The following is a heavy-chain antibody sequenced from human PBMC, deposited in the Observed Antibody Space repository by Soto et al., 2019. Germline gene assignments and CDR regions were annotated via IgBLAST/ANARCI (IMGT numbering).Heavy chain of an antibody. Sequence: ASVKVSCKASGYTFTGCYMHWVRQAPGQGLEWMRWINPNSGGTNYAQKFQGRVTMTRDTSISTAYMELSRLRSDDTAVYYCARDGYSGYSGYDYGMDVWGQGPTVTVSS. CDR2: INPNSGGT. CDR3: ARDGYSGYSGYDYGMDV. D-gene: IGHD5-12*01. V-gene: IGHV1-2*02. J-gene: IGHJ6*02. CDR1: GYTFTGCY.